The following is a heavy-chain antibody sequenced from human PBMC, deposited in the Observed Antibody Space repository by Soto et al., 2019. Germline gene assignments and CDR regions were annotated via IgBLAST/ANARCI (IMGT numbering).Heavy chain of an antibody. J-gene: IGHJ4*02. V-gene: IGHV4-39*01. CDR2: IYYRGNT. D-gene: IGHD3-9*01. CDR1: GDSINSDKYY. CDR3: ARLEGLATISYYFDF. Sequence: QLQESGPGPVKPSETLSLTCSVSGDSINSDKYYWGWIRQPPGKGLEWIGSIYYRGNTYYNPSLQTRVTISLDKSKSQCSLRLNSVTAADSAVYFCARLEGLATISYYFDFWGQGAQVTVSS.